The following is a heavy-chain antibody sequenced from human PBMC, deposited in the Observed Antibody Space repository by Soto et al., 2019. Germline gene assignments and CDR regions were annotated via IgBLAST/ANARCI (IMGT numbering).Heavy chain of an antibody. J-gene: IGHJ6*02. CDR1: GGSISSYY. Sequence: KPSETLSLTCTVSGGSISSYYWSWIRQPPGKGLEWIGYIYYSGSTNYNPSLKSRVTISVDTSKNQFSLKLSSVTAADTAVYYCARGAGSGSYYTHYYYYYGMDVWGQGNPGHRLL. CDR2: IYYSGST. D-gene: IGHD3-10*01. CDR3: ARGAGSGSYYTHYYYYYGMDV. V-gene: IGHV4-59*01.